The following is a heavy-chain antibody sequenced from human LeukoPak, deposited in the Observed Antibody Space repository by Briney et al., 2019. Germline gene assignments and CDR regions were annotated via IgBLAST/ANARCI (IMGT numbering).Heavy chain of an antibody. D-gene: IGHD1-26*01. CDR1: GFTFDDYA. V-gene: IGHV3-43*02. CDR2: ISGDGGST. CDR3: AKDVLGVGATYCFDY. J-gene: IGHJ4*02. Sequence: GGSLRLSCAASGFTFDDYAMQWVRQAPGKGLEWVSLISGDGGSTYYADSVKGRFTISRDNSKNSLYLQMNSLRTEDTALYYCAKDVLGVGATYCFDYWGQGTLVTVSS.